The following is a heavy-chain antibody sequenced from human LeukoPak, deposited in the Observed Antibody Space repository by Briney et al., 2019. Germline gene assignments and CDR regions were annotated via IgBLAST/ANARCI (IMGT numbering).Heavy chain of an antibody. V-gene: IGHV1-18*01. CDR2: IGAYNGNT. J-gene: IGHJ3*02. Sequence: ASVKVSCKASGFTFTSYGISCVRRAPGQGLEWMGWIGAYNGNTNYAQKLQGRVTMTTDTSTDTAYVDLRRLRSHDADVYYCVSTDRSVYYARPGGAFDIWGQGTMVTVSS. CDR3: VSTDRSVYYARPGGAFDI. CDR1: GFTFTSYG. D-gene: IGHD3-22*01.